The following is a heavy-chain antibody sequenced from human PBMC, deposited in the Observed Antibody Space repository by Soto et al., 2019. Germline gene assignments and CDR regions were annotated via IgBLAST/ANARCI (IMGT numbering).Heavy chain of an antibody. CDR1: GGSINNGGYS. V-gene: IGHV4-30-2*01. CDR3: ARRGTYYFDS. Sequence: QLQLQESGSGLVKPSQTLNLTCAVSGGSINNGGYSWSWIPQPPGKGLEWTGDIYPSGRTSYNPSLKCLVTISVDRSENRFSLNVTSVTAADTAVYYCARRGTYYFDSWGQGTLVTVSS. CDR2: IYPSGRT. J-gene: IGHJ4*02. D-gene: IGHD1-26*01.